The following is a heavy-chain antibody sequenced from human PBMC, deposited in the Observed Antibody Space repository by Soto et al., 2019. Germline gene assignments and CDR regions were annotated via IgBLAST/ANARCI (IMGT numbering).Heavy chain of an antibody. CDR3: ARVGQGRYYFDY. J-gene: IGHJ4*02. V-gene: IGHV3-74*01. Sequence: EVHLVESGGGSVHPGGSLKLSCAGSGFAFSSYWIHWVRQVPGKGLVWVSRINGDGSTTSYADSVRGRFTISRDNAKDTLYLQMNSLRAEATALYYCARVGQGRYYFDYWGQGTLVTVSS. CDR2: INGDGSTT. CDR1: GFAFSSYW.